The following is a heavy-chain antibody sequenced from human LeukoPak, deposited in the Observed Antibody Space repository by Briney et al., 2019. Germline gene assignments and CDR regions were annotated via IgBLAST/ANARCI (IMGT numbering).Heavy chain of an antibody. D-gene: IGHD6-13*01. Sequence: SETLSLTCTVSGGSISSYYWSWIRQPPGKGLDGIGYIYYSGSTNYNPSLKSRVTISVDTSKNQFSLKLSSVTAADAAVYYCARDLYSSSWYDYWGQGTLVTVSS. CDR2: IYYSGST. J-gene: IGHJ4*02. V-gene: IGHV4-59*01. CDR1: GGSISSYY. CDR3: ARDLYSSSWYDY.